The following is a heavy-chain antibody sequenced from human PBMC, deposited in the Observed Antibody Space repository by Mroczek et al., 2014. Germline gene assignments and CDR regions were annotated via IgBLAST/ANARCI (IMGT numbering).Heavy chain of an antibody. CDR1: GYTFTSYA. V-gene: IGHV1-18*01. J-gene: IGHJ6*02. Sequence: QVQLVQSGPEVKKPGASVKVSCKASGYTFTSYAFSWVRQAPGQGLEWMGWISLYNGNTKYAQKLQGRVTMTTDTSTSTAYMELRSLRSDDTAVYYCARDRSFRPPGIAVAGYYYNGMDVWGQGTTVTVSS. CDR3: ARDRSFRPPGIAVAGYYYNGMDV. D-gene: IGHD6-19*01. CDR2: ISLYNGNT.